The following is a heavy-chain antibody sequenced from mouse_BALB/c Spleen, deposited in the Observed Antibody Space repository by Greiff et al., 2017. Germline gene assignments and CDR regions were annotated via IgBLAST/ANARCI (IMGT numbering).Heavy chain of an antibody. Sequence: EVKLEESGPGLVKPSQSLSLTCSVTGYSITSGYYWNWIRQFPGNKLEWMGYISYDGSNNYNPSLKNRISITRDTSKNQFFLKLNSVTTEDTATYYCARKRIYYGYDGFAYWGQGTLVTVSA. CDR2: ISYDGSN. J-gene: IGHJ3*01. CDR3: ARKRIYYGYDGFAY. CDR1: GYSITSGYY. V-gene: IGHV3-6*02. D-gene: IGHD2-2*01.